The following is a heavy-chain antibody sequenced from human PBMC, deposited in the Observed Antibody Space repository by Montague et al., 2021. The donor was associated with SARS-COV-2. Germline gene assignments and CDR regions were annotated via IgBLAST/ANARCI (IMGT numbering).Heavy chain of an antibody. CDR1: GFTFSSYA. CDR2: ISYDGSSK. CDR3: KAAGATNGWFDP. D-gene: IGHD6-13*01. V-gene: IGHV3-30*04. J-gene: IGHJ5*02. Sequence: SLRLSCAASGFTFSSYAMHWVRQAPGKGLEWVAVISYDGSSKYYADSVKGRFTISRDNSKNTLYLQMNSLRAEDTAVYYCKAAGATNGWFDPWGQGTLVTVSS.